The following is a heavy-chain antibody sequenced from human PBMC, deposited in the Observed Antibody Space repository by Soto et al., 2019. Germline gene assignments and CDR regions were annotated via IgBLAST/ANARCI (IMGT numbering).Heavy chain of an antibody. CDR2: IYYSGST. CDR3: AREGVSSSWYNYYGMDV. D-gene: IGHD6-13*01. Sequence: SETLSLTCTVSGGSISSYYWSWIRQPPGKGLEWIGYIYYSGSTNYNPSLKSRVTISVDTSKNQFSLKLSSVTAADTAVYYCAREGVSSSWYNYYGMDVWGQGTTFTVSS. V-gene: IGHV4-59*01. CDR1: GGSISSYY. J-gene: IGHJ6*02.